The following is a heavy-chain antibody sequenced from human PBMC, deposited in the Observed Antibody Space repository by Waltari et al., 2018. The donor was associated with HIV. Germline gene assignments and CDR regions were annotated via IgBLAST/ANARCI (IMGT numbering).Heavy chain of an antibody. J-gene: IGHJ4*02. CDR2: IIGSGGST. V-gene: IGHV3-23*01. CDR3: AKDLHGYNARWVFDY. CDR1: GFTFSSYA. Sequence: EVQLLESGGGLVQPGGSLRLSCAASGFTFSSYAMSWVRQAPGKGLEWVSAIIGSGGSTYYADSVKGRFTISRDNSKNTLYLQMNSLRAEDTAVYYCAKDLHGYNARWVFDYWGQGTLVTVSS. D-gene: IGHD5-12*01.